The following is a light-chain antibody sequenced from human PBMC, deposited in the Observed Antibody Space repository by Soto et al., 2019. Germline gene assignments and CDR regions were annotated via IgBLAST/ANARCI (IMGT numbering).Light chain of an antibody. Sequence: GLTQAPASLSLSPRERATLSFMASENGRTFVDWYQQKPGQAPRLLIYGASNRATDIPARFSGSGSGTDFTLTISNLEPEDFAVYYCQQHSHWPPWTFGQGTKVDIK. V-gene: IGKV3-11*01. CDR2: GAS. J-gene: IGKJ1*01. CDR3: QQHSHWPPWT. CDR1: ENGRTF.